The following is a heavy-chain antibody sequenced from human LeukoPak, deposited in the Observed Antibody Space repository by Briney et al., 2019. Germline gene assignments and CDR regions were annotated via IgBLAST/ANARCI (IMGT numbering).Heavy chain of an antibody. J-gene: IGHJ4*02. CDR2: IYYSGST. CDR1: GGSISSSSYY. CDR3: ARDYDSSGYYLSFFDY. D-gene: IGHD3-22*01. V-gene: IGHV4-39*07. Sequence: SETLSLTCTVSGGSISSSSYYWGWIRQPPGRGLEWIGSIYYSGSTYYNPSLKSRVTISVDTSKNQFSLKLSSVTAADTAVYYCARDYDSSGYYLSFFDYWGQGTLVTVSS.